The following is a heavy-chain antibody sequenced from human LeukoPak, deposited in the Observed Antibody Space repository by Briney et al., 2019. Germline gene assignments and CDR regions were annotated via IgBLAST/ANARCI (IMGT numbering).Heavy chain of an antibody. Sequence: ASVKVSCKASGYSFTNYYLHWVGQAPGQGFEWMGIIKPCCGTTTYAQKFQGRVTMTRDTSTSTVYMELSSLRSEDTAVYYCARGGFTTMVRGVIITLDAFDIWGQGTMVTVSS. D-gene: IGHD3-10*01. CDR3: ARGGFTTMVRGVIITLDAFDI. CDR2: IKPCCGTT. V-gene: IGHV1-46*01. CDR1: GYSFTNYY. J-gene: IGHJ3*02.